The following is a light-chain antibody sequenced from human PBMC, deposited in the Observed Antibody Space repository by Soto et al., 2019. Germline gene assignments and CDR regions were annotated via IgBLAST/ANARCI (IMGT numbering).Light chain of an antibody. CDR3: QQRSNWPSA. Sequence: EIVMTQSPATLSVSPGERATLSCRAGQSVSSNLAWYQQKPGQAPRLLIYDASNRATGIPARFSGSGSGTDFTLTISSLEPEDFAVYYCQQRSNWPSAFGPGTKVDI. CDR1: QSVSSN. V-gene: IGKV3-11*01. CDR2: DAS. J-gene: IGKJ3*01.